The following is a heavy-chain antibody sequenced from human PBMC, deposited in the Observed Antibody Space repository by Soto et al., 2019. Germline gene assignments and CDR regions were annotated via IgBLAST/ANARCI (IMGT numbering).Heavy chain of an antibody. CDR1: GYTFRNFG. CDR2: ISTDNGNT. CDR3: KRDAKYYDILTGYFVKDY. D-gene: IGHD3-9*01. Sequence: ASVKVSCKASGYTFRNFGISWVRQAPGQGLEWLGWISTDNGNTKYAQNFHDRVTMTTDTATTTAYMELRSLRSDDTAVYYCKRDAKYYDILTGYFVKDYWGQGTLVTVSS. V-gene: IGHV1-18*01. J-gene: IGHJ4*02.